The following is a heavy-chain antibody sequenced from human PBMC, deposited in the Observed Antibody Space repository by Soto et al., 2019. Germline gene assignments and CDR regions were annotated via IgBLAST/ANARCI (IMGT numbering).Heavy chain of an antibody. CDR1: GGTFSSYA. CDR2: IIPIFGTA. CDR3: ARDSYYYGSGSYYNDPSPNYGMDV. V-gene: IGHV1-69*13. D-gene: IGHD3-10*01. J-gene: IGHJ6*02. Sequence: SVKVSGKASGGTFSSYAISWVRQAPGQGLEWMGGIIPIFGTANYAQKFQGRVTITADESTSTAYMELSSLRSEDTAVYYCARDSYYYGSGSYYNDPSPNYGMDVWGQGTTVTVSS.